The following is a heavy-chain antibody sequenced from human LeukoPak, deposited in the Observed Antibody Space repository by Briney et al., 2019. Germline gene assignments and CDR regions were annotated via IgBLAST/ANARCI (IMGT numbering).Heavy chain of an antibody. D-gene: IGHD4-17*01. CDR1: GDSISSSNW. CDR3: ARDRRGAGDYRY. CDR2: IFHTAST. J-gene: IGHJ4*02. V-gene: IGHV4-4*02. Sequence: SETLSLTCAVSGDSISSSNWWCWVRQPPGKGVEWIGEIFHTASTNYNPSLKSRLTISVDKSKNQFSLKLSSVTAADTAVYYCARDRRGAGDYRYWGQGTLVTVSS.